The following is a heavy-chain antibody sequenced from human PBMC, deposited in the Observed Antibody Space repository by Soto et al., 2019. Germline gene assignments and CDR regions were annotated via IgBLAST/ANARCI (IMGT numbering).Heavy chain of an antibody. V-gene: IGHV3-64D*06. D-gene: IGHD6-19*01. CDR3: VKDTATSGWFGYLNH. CDR1: GFIFSNYA. J-gene: IGHJ1*01. Sequence: GGSLRLSCSASGFIFSNYAMHWVRLAPGKGLEFVSAISDTGQSTFYPDSVKGRFTISRDNSKNTVYLQMSSLRPEDTAVYYCVKDTATSGWFGYLNHWGQGTMVTVSS. CDR2: ISDTGQST.